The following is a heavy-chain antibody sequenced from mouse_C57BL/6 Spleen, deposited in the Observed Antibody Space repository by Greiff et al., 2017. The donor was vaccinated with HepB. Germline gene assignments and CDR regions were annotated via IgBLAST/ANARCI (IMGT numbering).Heavy chain of an antibody. J-gene: IGHJ1*03. CDR1: GYTFTSYW. Sequence: QVQLQQPGAELVMPGASVKLSCKASGYTFTSYWMHWVKQRPGQGLEWIGEIDPSDSYTNYNQKFKGKSTLTVDKSSSTAYMQLSSLTSEDSAVYYWARSVITTPVGGYFDVWGTGTTVTVSS. CDR2: IDPSDSYT. V-gene: IGHV1-69*01. CDR3: ARSVITTPVGGYFDV. D-gene: IGHD1-1*01.